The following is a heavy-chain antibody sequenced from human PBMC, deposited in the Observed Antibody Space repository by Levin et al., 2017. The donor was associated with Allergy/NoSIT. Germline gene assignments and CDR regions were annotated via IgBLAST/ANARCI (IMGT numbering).Heavy chain of an antibody. D-gene: IGHD1-1*01. V-gene: IGHV2-70*11. Sequence: SGPTLVKPTQTLTLTCTFSGFSLSTSGMCVSWIRQPPGKALEWLARIDWDDDKYYSTSLWTRLTFPMDTSKNQVVLTMSNMDPVDTATYYCARICDKRDNRPAEYVQHWGQGTVVTVSS. J-gene: IGHJ1*01. CDR3: ARICDKRDNRPAEYVQH. CDR1: GFSLSTSGMC. CDR2: IDWDDDK.